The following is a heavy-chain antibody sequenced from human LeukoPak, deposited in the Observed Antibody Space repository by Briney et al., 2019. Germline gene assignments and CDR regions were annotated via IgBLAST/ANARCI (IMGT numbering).Heavy chain of an antibody. CDR1: GGSISSGGYY. Sequence: SETLSLTCTVSGGSISSGGYYWSWIRQHPGKGLEWIGCIYYSGSTYYNPSLKSRVTISVDTSKNQFSLKLSSVTAADTAVYYCARADYGDPGYFDYWGQGTLVTVSS. J-gene: IGHJ4*02. V-gene: IGHV4-31*03. CDR2: IYYSGST. D-gene: IGHD4-17*01. CDR3: ARADYGDPGYFDY.